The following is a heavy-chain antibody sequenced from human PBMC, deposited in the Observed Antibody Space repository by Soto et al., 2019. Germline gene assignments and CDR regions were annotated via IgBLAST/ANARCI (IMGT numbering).Heavy chain of an antibody. D-gene: IGHD1-1*01. Sequence: GGSLRLSCAASGFIFSSYAMSWVRQAPGKGLEWVSVISGSGGSTYYADSVKGRFTISRDNSKNTLYLQMNSLRGEDTAVYYCAKRATGTYFDYWGQGTLVTVSS. V-gene: IGHV3-23*01. J-gene: IGHJ4*02. CDR2: ISGSGGST. CDR3: AKRATGTYFDY. CDR1: GFIFSSYA.